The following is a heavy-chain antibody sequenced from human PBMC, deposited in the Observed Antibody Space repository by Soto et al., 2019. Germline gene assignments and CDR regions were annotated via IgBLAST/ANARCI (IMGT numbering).Heavy chain of an antibody. CDR2: ISGSGGST. CDR3: AKDRASGWYQLYAFDI. Sequence: PGGSLRLSCSASGFTFSSYCMSWVRQAPGKGLEWVSAISGSGGSTYYADSVKGRFTISRDNSKNTLYLQMNSLRAEDTAVYYCAKDRASGWYQLYAFDIWGQGTMVTVSS. CDR1: GFTFSSYC. D-gene: IGHD6-19*01. V-gene: IGHV3-23*01. J-gene: IGHJ3*02.